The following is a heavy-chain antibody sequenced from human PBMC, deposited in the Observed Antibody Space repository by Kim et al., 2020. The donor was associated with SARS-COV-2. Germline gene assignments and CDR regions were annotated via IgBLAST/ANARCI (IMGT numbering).Heavy chain of an antibody. CDR1: GYTFDTYS. Sequence: ASVKVSCKASGYTFDTYSLYWVRQAPGQRFEWMGWINGGNGNTRYSQNFQGRVTITRDTSATTAYMELSSLTSKDTAVYYCAREGSGCYNWFDPWGQGTLVTVSS. V-gene: IGHV1-3*01. CDR2: INGGNGNT. CDR3: AREGSGCYNWFDP. J-gene: IGHJ5*02. D-gene: IGHD3-10*01.